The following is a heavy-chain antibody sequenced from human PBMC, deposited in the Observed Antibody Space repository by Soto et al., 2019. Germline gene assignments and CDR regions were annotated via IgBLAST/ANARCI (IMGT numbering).Heavy chain of an antibody. D-gene: IGHD1-26*01. CDR1: GYTFTSYY. CDR2: INPSGGST. Sequence: ASVKVSCKASGYTFTSYYMHWVRQAPGQGLEWMGIINPSGGSTSYAQKFQGRVTMTRDTSTSTVYMELSSLRSEDTAVYYCARELSGSYYYYYYGMDVWGQGTTVTVS. CDR3: ARELSGSYYYYYYGMDV. J-gene: IGHJ6*02. V-gene: IGHV1-46*01.